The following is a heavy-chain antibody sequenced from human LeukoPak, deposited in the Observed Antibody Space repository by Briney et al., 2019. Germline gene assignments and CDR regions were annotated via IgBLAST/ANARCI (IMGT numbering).Heavy chain of an antibody. J-gene: IGHJ4*02. CDR3: ARDPTRARSSSYFDY. D-gene: IGHD6-13*01. Sequence: GGSLRLSCAASGFTFSSYSMNWVRQAPGKGLEWVSSISSSSSYIYYADSVKGRFTISRDNAKNSLYLQMNSLRAEDTAVYYCARDPTRARSSSYFDYWGQGTLVTVSS. CDR1: GFTFSSYS. V-gene: IGHV3-21*01. CDR2: ISSSSSYI.